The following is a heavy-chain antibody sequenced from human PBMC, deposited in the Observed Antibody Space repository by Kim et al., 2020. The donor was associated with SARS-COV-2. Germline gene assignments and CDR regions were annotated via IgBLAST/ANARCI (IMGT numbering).Heavy chain of an antibody. CDR3: ARVRIGYCSSTSCSLHFDY. CDR2: TYFSGST. Sequence: SETLSLTCTVSGGSISSYSWSWIRQPPGKGLEWIGYTYFSGSTNYNPSLKSRVTISVDTSKNQFSLKLSSVTAADTAVYYCARVRIGYCSSTSCSLHFDYWGQGTLVTVSS. CDR1: GGSISSYS. V-gene: IGHV4-59*01. J-gene: IGHJ4*02. D-gene: IGHD2-2*01.